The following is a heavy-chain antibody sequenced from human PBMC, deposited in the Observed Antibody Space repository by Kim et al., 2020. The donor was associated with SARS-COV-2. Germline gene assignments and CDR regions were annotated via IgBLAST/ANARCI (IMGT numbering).Heavy chain of an antibody. CDR1: GGSFSGYY. CDR2: INHSGST. D-gene: IGHD2-15*01. J-gene: IGHJ5*02. CDR3: ARGVKGWLLIPGRFDP. Sequence: SETLSLTCAVYGGSFSGYYWSWIRQPPGKGLEWIGEINHSGSTNYNPSLKSRVTISVDTSKNQFSLKLSSVTAADTAVYYCARGVKGWLLIPGRFDPWGQGTLVTVSS. V-gene: IGHV4-34*01.